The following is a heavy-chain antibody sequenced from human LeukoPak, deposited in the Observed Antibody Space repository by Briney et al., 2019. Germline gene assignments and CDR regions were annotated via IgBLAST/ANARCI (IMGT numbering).Heavy chain of an antibody. D-gene: IGHD3-22*01. CDR2: MYTSGST. J-gene: IGHJ3*02. CDR1: GGSISSGSYY. CDR3: ARLSTYYYDSSGPFDI. V-gene: IGHV4-61*02. Sequence: SETLSLTCTVSGGSISSGSYYWSWIRQPAGKGLEWIGRMYTSGSTNYNPSLKSRVTISVDTSKNQFSLKLSSVTAADTAVYYCARLSTYYYDSSGPFDIWGQGTMVTVSS.